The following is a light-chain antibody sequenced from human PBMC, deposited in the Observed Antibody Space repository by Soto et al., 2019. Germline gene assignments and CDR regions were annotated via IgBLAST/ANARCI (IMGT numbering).Light chain of an antibody. Sequence: DIEVTQSPSTLSSSVGDIFTFACRASQSISSWLAWYQQKPGRAPKLLIYDASTLESGVPSRFSGSGSGTEFTLTISRLQPDDFATYYCQQYNTYPWTFGQGTKVDI. V-gene: IGKV1-5*01. CDR1: QSISSW. CDR3: QQYNTYPWT. CDR2: DAS. J-gene: IGKJ1*01.